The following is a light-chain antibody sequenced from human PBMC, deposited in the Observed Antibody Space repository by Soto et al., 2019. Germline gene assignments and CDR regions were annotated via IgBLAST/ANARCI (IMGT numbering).Light chain of an antibody. CDR3: GSWDSSLSAYV. V-gene: IGLV1-51*01. J-gene: IGLJ1*01. CDR2: DDN. CDR1: SSNIGGDS. Sequence: QSVLTQPPSVSAAPGQKVTISCSGSSSNIGGDSVSWYQQLPGTAPKLLIYDDNKRPSGIPDRFSGCKSGTSATLGITGFEIGDEADYYWGSWDSSLSAYVFGTGTKVTVL.